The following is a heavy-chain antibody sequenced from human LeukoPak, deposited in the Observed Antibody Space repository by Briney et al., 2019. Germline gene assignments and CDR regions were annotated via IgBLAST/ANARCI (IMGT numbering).Heavy chain of an antibody. CDR3: ARYCSSTSCYRDAFDI. Sequence: PSETLSLTCAVYGGSFSGYYWSWIRQPPGKGLEWIGEINHSGSTNYNPSLKSRVTISVDTSKNQFSLKLSSVTAADTAVYYCARYCSSTSCYRDAFDIWGQGTMVTVSS. CDR1: GGSFSGYY. D-gene: IGHD2-2*01. CDR2: INHSGST. J-gene: IGHJ3*02. V-gene: IGHV4-34*01.